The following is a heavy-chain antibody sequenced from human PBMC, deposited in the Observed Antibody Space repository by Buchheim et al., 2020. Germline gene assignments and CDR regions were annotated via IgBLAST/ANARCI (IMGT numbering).Heavy chain of an antibody. CDR2: VSTSSSAI. D-gene: IGHD4-17*01. J-gene: IGHJ4*02. CDR1: GFTFSSYG. Sequence: VQLVESGGGVVQPGRSLRLSCAASGFTFSSYGMNWVRQAPGKGLEWVSYVSTSSSAIYYADSVKGRFTISRDNAKNSLYLQMNSLRDEDTAVYYCTRDRDYGDRPFGYWGQGTL. CDR3: TRDRDYGDRPFGY. V-gene: IGHV3-48*02.